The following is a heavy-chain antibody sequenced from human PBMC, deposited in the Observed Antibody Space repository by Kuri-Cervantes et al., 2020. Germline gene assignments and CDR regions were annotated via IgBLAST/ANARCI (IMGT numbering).Heavy chain of an antibody. D-gene: IGHD6-6*01. Sequence: ESLKISCAVYGGSFSGYYWSWIRQPPGKGLEWIGEINHSGSTNYNPSLKSRVTISVDTSKNQFSLKLSSVTAADTAVYYCARNMAARLAYYMDVWGKGTTVTVSS. CDR3: ARNMAARLAYYMDV. CDR1: GGSFSGYY. CDR2: INHSGST. V-gene: IGHV4-34*01. J-gene: IGHJ6*03.